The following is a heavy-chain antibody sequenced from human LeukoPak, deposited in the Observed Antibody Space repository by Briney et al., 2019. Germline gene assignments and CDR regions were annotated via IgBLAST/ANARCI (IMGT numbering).Heavy chain of an antibody. CDR3: VRVGPIAAREDVFDY. CDR1: GFTFSSYW. J-gene: IGHJ4*02. V-gene: IGHV3-7*01. CDR2: IKQDGSEK. Sequence: PGGSLRLSCAASGFTFSSYWMSWVRQAPGKGLEWVANIKQDGSEKYYVDSVKGRFTISRDNAKNSLYLQMSSLRAEDTAVYYCVRVGPIAAREDVFDYWGQGTLVTVSS. D-gene: IGHD6-6*01.